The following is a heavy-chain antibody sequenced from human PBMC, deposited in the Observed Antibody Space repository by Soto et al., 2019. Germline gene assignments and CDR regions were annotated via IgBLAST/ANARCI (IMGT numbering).Heavy chain of an antibody. J-gene: IGHJ5*02. CDR1: GGSISSGGYY. D-gene: IGHD1-26*01. CDR3: ARPGGIVGARTDWFDP. V-gene: IGHV4-39*01. Sequence: PSETLSLTCAVSGGSISSGGYYWTWIRQHPGKGLEWIGHIYYSGNTYYNPSLKSRVTISVDTAKNQFSLKLSSVTAADTAVYYCARPGGIVGARTDWFDPWGQGTLVTVSS. CDR2: IYYSGNT.